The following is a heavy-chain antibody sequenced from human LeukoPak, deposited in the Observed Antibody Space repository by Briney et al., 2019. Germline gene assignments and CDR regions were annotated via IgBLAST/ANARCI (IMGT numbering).Heavy chain of an antibody. CDR2: IYDSGTT. D-gene: IGHD3-16*02. J-gene: IGHJ4*02. V-gene: IGHV4-59*01. CDR1: GGSISSYY. Sequence: PSETLSLTCTVSGGSISSYYWSWIRQPPGKGLEWIGYIYDSGTTNYNPSLKSRVTVSVDTSKNQFSLKLSSVTAADTAVYYCARGGYTHRYFDYWGQGTLVTVSS. CDR3: ARGGYTHRYFDY.